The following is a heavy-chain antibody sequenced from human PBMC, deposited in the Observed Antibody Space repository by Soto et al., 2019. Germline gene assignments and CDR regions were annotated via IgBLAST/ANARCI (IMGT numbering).Heavy chain of an antibody. CDR1: GGSFSGYY. D-gene: IGHD2-15*01. J-gene: IGHJ1*01. CDR3: ARGRLVVVAATQYFQH. V-gene: IGHV4-34*01. Sequence: PSETLSLTCAVYGGSFSGYYCSWIRQPPGKGLEWIGEINHSGSTNYNPSLKSRVTISVDTSKNQFSLKLSSVTAADTAVYYCARGRLVVVAATQYFQHWGQGTLVTVSS. CDR2: INHSGST.